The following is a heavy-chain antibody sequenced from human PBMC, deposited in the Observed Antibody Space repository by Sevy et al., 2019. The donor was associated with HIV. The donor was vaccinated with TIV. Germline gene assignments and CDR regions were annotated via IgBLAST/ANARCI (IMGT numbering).Heavy chain of an antibody. V-gene: IGHV3-30*18. J-gene: IGHJ6*03. CDR3: AKDSNDFWSGYRYYYYYYMDV. Sequence: GGSLRLSCAASGFTFSSYGMHWVRQAPGKGLEWVAVISYDGSNKYYADSVKGRFTISRDNSMNTLYLQMNSLRAEDTAVYYCAKDSNDFWSGYRYYYYYYMDVWGKGTTVTVSS. CDR2: ISYDGSNK. CDR1: GFTFSSYG. D-gene: IGHD3-3*01.